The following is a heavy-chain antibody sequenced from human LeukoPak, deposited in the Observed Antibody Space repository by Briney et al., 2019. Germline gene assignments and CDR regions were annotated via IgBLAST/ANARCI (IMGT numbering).Heavy chain of an antibody. CDR2: IYTSGST. CDR1: GGSISSYY. CDR3: ARVRYCTNGVCYPDWRAFDI. Sequence: SETLSLTCTVSGGSISSYYWSWIRQPAGKGLEWIGRIYTSGSTNYNPSLKSRVTISVDTSKNQFSLKLSSVTAADTAVYYCARVRYCTNGVCYPDWRAFDIWGQGTMVTVSS. V-gene: IGHV4-4*07. J-gene: IGHJ3*02. D-gene: IGHD2-8*01.